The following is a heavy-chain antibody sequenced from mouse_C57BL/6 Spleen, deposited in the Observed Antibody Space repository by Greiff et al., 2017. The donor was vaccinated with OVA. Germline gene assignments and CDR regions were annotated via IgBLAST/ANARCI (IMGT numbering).Heavy chain of an antibody. Sequence: VQLQQSGPELVKPGASVKISCKASGYSFTGYYMNWVKQSPEKSLEWIGEINPSTGGTTYNQKFKAKATLTVDKSSSTAYMQLKSLTSEDSAVYYCARVPYYGSSIYAMDYWGQGTSVTVSS. D-gene: IGHD1-1*01. J-gene: IGHJ4*01. CDR1: GYSFTGYY. CDR3: ARVPYYGSSIYAMDY. V-gene: IGHV1-42*01. CDR2: INPSTGGT.